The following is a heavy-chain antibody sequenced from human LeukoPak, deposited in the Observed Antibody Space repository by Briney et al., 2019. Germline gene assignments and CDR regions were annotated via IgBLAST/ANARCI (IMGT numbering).Heavy chain of an antibody. CDR2: ISSSGTI. CDR3: ARPAYCGGNCYYFPDY. Sequence: GGSLRLSCAASGFTFSDYFMSWTRQAPGKGLEWVSHISSSGTIYYADSVKGRATISRDNAKNSLYLQMNSLRAEDTAVYYCARPAYCGGNCYYFPDYWGQGTLVTVSS. CDR1: GFTFSDYF. J-gene: IGHJ4*02. D-gene: IGHD2-21*02. V-gene: IGHV3-11*04.